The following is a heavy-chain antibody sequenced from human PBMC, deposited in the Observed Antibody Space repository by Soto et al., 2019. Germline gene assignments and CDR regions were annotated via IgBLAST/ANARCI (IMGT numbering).Heavy chain of an antibody. CDR3: ARKYYYGSGYNWFDP. V-gene: IGHV4-59*01. CDR2: IYYSGST. J-gene: IGHJ5*02. D-gene: IGHD3-10*01. Sequence: SETLSLTCTVSGGSISSYYWSWIRQPPGKGLEWIGYIYYSGSTNYNPSLKSRVTISVDASKNQFSLKLSSVTAADTAVYYCARKYYYGSGYNWFDPWGQGTLVTVSS. CDR1: GGSISSYY.